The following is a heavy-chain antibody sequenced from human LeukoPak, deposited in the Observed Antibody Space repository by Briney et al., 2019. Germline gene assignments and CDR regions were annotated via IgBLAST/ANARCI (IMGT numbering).Heavy chain of an antibody. CDR1: GFTFSNAW. J-gene: IGHJ6*04. V-gene: IGHV3-15*01. CDR3: TTVGTYYNFWSGPPGRDV. D-gene: IGHD3-3*01. Sequence: PGGSLRLSCAASGFTFSNAWMSWVRQAPGKGLEWVGRIKSKTDGGTTDYATPVKGRFTISRDDSKNTLYLQMNSLKTEDTAVYYCTTVGTYYNFWSGPPGRDVWGKGTTVTVSS. CDR2: IKSKTDGGTT.